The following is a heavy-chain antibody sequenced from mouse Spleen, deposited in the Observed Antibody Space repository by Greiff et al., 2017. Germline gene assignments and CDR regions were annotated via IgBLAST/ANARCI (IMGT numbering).Heavy chain of an antibody. J-gene: IGHJ3*01. Sequence: EVKLMESGGGLVKLGGSLKLSCAASGFTFSSYAMSWVRQTPEKRLEWVATISSGGGNTYYPDSVKGRFTISRDNAKNTLYLQMSSLKSEDTAMYYCARSYDGYYGGFAYWGQGTLVTVSA. V-gene: IGHV5-9*04. CDR3: ARSYDGYYGGFAY. CDR2: ISSGGGNT. CDR1: GFTFSSYA. D-gene: IGHD2-3*01.